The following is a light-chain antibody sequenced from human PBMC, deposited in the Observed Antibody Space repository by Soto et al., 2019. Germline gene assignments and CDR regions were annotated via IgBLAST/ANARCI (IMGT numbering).Light chain of an antibody. V-gene: IGKV1-5*01. CDR1: QRMSGW. Sequence: DIHMTQSRSSLSASVVDTGTITCRASQRMSGWLAWHQQKPGKAPKLLIYDVSALKRGVPPRFSGSGSGTEFTLTISSLQPDDFATYYCQQYDSFSVTFGQGTKVDIK. CDR3: QQYDSFSVT. J-gene: IGKJ1*01. CDR2: DVS.